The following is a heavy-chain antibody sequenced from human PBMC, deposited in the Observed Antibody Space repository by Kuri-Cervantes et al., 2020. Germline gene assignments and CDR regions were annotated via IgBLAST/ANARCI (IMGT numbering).Heavy chain of an antibody. V-gene: IGHV4-38-2*01. D-gene: IGHD6-6*01. CDR3: ASLPSDSSSHPYFDY. CDR1: GYSISSGYY. CDR2: IYHSGST. J-gene: IGHJ4*02. Sequence: SETLSLTCAVSGYSISSGYYWGWIRQPPGKGLEWIGSIYHSGSTCCNPSLKSRVTISVDTSKNQFSLKLSSVTAADTAVYYCASLPSDSSSHPYFDYWGQGTLVTVSS.